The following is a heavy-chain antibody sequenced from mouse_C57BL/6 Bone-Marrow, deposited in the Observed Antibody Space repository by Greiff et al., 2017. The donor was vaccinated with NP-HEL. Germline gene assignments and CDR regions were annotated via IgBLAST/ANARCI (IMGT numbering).Heavy chain of an antibody. V-gene: IGHV1-15*01. J-gene: IGHJ3*01. CDR3: TRRLLRFAWFAY. CDR2: IDPETGGT. D-gene: IGHD1-1*01. CDR1: GYTFTDYE. Sequence: VQLQQSGAELVRPGASVTLSCKASGYTFTDYEMHWVKQTPVHGLEWIGAIDPETGGTAYNQKFKGKAILTADKSSSTAYMELRSLTSEDSAVYYGTRRLLRFAWFAYWGQGTLVTVSA.